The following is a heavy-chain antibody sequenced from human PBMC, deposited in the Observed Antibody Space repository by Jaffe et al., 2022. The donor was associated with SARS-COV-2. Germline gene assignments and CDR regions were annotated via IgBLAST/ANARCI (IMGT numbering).Heavy chain of an antibody. CDR3: ATLEMATRSKYFQH. CDR2: IYYSGST. V-gene: IGHV4-59*08. CDR1: GGSISSYY. D-gene: IGHD5-12*01. Sequence: QVQLQESGPGLVKPSETLSLTCTVSGGSISSYYWSWIRQPPGKGLEWIGYIYYSGSTNYNPSLKSRVTISVDTSKNQFSLKLSSVTAADTAVYYCATLEMATRSKYFQHWGQGTLVTVSS. J-gene: IGHJ1*01.